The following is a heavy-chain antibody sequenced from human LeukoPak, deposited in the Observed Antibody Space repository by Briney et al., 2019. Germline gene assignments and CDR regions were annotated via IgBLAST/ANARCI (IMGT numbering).Heavy chain of an antibody. CDR1: GASITSYY. CDR3: ARTYCDSTTCYRFDY. D-gene: IGHD2-2*01. CDR2: IQTSGST. V-gene: IGHV4-4*07. Sequence: SETLSLTCTVSGASITSYYWNWIRQPAGKGLEWIGRIQTSGSTNYNPSLNSRVTISVDTSENQFSLELRSVTAADAAVYYCARTYCDSTTCYRFDYWGQGTLVTVSS. J-gene: IGHJ4*02.